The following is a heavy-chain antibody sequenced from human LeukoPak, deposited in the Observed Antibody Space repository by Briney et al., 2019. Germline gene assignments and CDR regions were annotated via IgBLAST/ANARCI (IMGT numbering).Heavy chain of an antibody. J-gene: IGHJ4*02. CDR1: ALRYSSYA. V-gene: IGHV3-30-3*01. D-gene: IGHD2-15*01. Sequence: GGSLRLSGAASALRYSSYAIHWGRQAPGKGLEWVAVISYDGSHKYYADSVKGRITISRDNSKNTLYLQMNSLRAEDTAVYYTARGYCSGGNCYSGDYWGQGTLVTVSS. CDR3: ARGYCSGGNCYSGDY. CDR2: ISYDGSHK.